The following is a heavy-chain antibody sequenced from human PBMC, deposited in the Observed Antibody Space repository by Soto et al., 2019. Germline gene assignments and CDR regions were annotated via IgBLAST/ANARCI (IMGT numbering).Heavy chain of an antibody. D-gene: IGHD2-15*01. CDR1: GYTFTSYG. Sequence: GASVKVSCKASGYTFTSYGISWVRQAPGQGLEWMGWISAYNGNTNYAQKLQGRVTMTTDTSTSTAYMELRSLRSDDTAVYYCARDLYCSGGSCWPHYYYYGMDVWGQGTTVTVSS. CDR2: ISAYNGNT. V-gene: IGHV1-18*01. J-gene: IGHJ6*02. CDR3: ARDLYCSGGSCWPHYYYYGMDV.